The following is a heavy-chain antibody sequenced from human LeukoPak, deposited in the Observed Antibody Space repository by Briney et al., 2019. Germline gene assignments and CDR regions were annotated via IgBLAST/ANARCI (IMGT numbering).Heavy chain of an antibody. J-gene: IGHJ4*02. Sequence: ASVKVSCKASGYTLTSYGISWVRQAPGQGLEWMGWISAYNGNTNYAQKLQGRVTMTTDTSTSTAYMELRSLRSDDTAMYYCARQSTGSYYSPIDYWGQGTLVTVSS. V-gene: IGHV1-18*01. D-gene: IGHD1-26*01. CDR3: ARQSTGSYYSPIDY. CDR2: ISAYNGNT. CDR1: GYTLTSYG.